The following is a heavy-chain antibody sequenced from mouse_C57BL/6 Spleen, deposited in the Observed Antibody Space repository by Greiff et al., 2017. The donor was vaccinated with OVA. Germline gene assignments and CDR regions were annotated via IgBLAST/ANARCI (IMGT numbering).Heavy chain of an antibody. V-gene: IGHV1-50*01. J-gene: IGHJ3*01. CDR2: IDPSDSYT. CDR3: ANSNYAWFAY. Sequence: QVQLQQPGAELVKPGASVKLSCKASGYTFTSYWMQWVKQRPGQGLEWIGEIDPSDSYTNYNQKFKGKATLTVDTSSSTAYMQLSSLTSEDSAVYYCANSNYAWFAYWGQGTLVTVSA. D-gene: IGHD2-5*01. CDR1: GYTFTSYW.